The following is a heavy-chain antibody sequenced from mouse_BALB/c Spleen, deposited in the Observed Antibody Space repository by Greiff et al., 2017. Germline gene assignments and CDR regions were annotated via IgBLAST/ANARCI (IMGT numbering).Heavy chain of an antibody. Sequence: QVHVKQSGAELAKPGASVKMSCKASGYTFTSYCMHWVKQRPGQGLEWIGYINPSTGYTEYNQKFKDKATLTADKSSSTAYMQLSGLTSEDSAVYYCARSGGYFDVWGAGTTVTVSS. D-gene: IGHD3-2*02. CDR3: ARSGGYFDV. V-gene: IGHV1-7*01. J-gene: IGHJ1*01. CDR1: GYTFTSYC. CDR2: INPSTGYT.